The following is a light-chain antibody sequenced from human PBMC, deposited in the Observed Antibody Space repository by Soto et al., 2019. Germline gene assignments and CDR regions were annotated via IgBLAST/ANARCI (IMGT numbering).Light chain of an antibody. CDR2: RTS. J-gene: IGKJ1*01. CDR3: MQGTHWPPT. V-gene: IGKV2-30*01. Sequence: DVVMTQSPLSLPVTLGQPASISCRSSQSLVYSDGNAYLSWFQQRPGQSPRRIIYRTSNRDSGFPDRFSGSGSGTDFTLKINRVEAEDVGVYYCMQGTHWPPTFGRGTKVEIK. CDR1: QSLVYSDGNAY.